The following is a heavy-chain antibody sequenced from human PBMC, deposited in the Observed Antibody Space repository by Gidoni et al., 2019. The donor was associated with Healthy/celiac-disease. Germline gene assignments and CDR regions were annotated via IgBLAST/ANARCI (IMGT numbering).Heavy chain of an antibody. CDR3: AREVSGANSGSTGDY. V-gene: IGHV4-34*01. J-gene: IGHJ4*02. D-gene: IGHD1-26*01. CDR2: INHSGST. Sequence: QVQLPQWGAGLLKPSETLSLTCAVYGGSFSGYYWSWLRQPPGKGLEWIGEINHSGSTNYSPSLKSRVTISVDTSKNQFSRKLSSVTAADTAVYYCAREVSGANSGSTGDYWGQGTLVTVSS. CDR1: GGSFSGYY.